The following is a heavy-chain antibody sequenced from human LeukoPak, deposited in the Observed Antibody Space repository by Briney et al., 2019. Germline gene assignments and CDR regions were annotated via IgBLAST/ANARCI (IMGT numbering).Heavy chain of an antibody. J-gene: IGHJ4*02. D-gene: IGHD5-12*01. Sequence: GGSLRLSCTASGFTFSTHWMTWVRQPPGKGLKWVANIKEDGSVKYYVDSVKGRFTISRDNTKNALYLQMNSLRADDTAVYFCARDSTWQLDYWGQGTLITVSS. CDR2: IKEDGSVK. V-gene: IGHV3-7*03. CDR1: GFTFSTHW. CDR3: ARDSTWQLDY.